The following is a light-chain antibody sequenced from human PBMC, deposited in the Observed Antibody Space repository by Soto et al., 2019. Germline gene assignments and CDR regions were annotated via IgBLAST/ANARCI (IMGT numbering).Light chain of an antibody. CDR2: DTS. CDR1: QFVSSI. V-gene: IGKV3-15*01. CDR3: QEYLQWPPGM. Sequence: EISVTQSSATLSGSPGGRVSLSCCASQFVSSILAWYQQRPGQVPRLLIYDTSTRAPGISARFSGSGSGTEFALTISTLQFEDFAAYYCQEYLQWPPGMFGQVTKVDIK. J-gene: IGKJ1*01.